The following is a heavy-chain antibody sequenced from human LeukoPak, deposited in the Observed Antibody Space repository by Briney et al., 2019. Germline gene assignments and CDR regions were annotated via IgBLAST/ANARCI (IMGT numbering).Heavy chain of an antibody. CDR2: IYYSGST. CDR3: ARPGFLHYYDSSGTRFDI. CDR1: GGSISSSSYY. D-gene: IGHD3-22*01. J-gene: IGHJ3*02. Sequence: PSETLSLTCTVSGGSISSSSYYWGWIRQPPGKGLEWIGSIYYSGSTYYNPSLKSRVTISVDTSKNQFSLKLSSVTAADTAVYYCARPGFLHYYDSSGTRFDIWSQGTMVTVSS. V-gene: IGHV4-39*07.